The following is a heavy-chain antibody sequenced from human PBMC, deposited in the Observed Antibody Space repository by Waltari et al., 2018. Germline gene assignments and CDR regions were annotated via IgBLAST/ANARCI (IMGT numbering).Heavy chain of an antibody. Sequence: QLQLQESGPGLVKPSETLSLTCTVSGGSISSSSYYWGWIRQPPGKGLEWIGEINHSGSTNYNPSLKSRVTISVDTSKNQFSLKLSSVTAADTAVYYCAREVHGDEGINFDYWGQGTLVTVSS. CDR3: AREVHGDEGINFDY. J-gene: IGHJ4*02. D-gene: IGHD4-17*01. V-gene: IGHV4-39*07. CDR2: INHSGST. CDR1: GGSISSSSYY.